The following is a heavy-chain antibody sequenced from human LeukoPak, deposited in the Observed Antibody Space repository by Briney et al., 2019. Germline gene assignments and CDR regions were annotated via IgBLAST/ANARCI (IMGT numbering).Heavy chain of an antibody. CDR3: ARLAVVAATEDPYYYKYGMDV. CDR2: ISTSTSYI. D-gene: IGHD2-15*01. CDR1: GFTFSDFW. J-gene: IGHJ6*02. Sequence: PGGSLRLSCAASGFTFSDFWMRWVRQAPGKGREWVSSISTSTSYIYYAYSVKVRFTISRDNAKNSLYLQMNSLRAEDTAVYYCARLAVVAATEDPYYYKYGMDVWGQGTTVTVSS. V-gene: IGHV3-21*01.